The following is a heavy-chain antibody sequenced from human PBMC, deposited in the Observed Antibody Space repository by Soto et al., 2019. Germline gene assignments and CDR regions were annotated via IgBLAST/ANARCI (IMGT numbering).Heavy chain of an antibody. Sequence: ASVKVSCKASGYTFTSYAMHWVRQAPGQRLEWMGWINAGNGNTKYSQKFQGRVTITRDTSASTAYVELSSLRSEDTAVYYCARAGNEIYDILTEHDYCYFYRDVWGKGTTVTVSS. D-gene: IGHD3-9*01. CDR1: GYTFTSYA. CDR3: ARAGNEIYDILTEHDYCYFYRDV. CDR2: INAGNGNT. V-gene: IGHV1-3*01. J-gene: IGHJ6*03.